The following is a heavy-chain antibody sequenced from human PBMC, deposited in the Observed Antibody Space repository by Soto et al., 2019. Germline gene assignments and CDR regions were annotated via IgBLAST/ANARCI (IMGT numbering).Heavy chain of an antibody. CDR3: ARDPLFGWFGELSYTPDFPYYGMDV. V-gene: IGHV3-33*01. Sequence: GGSLRLSCAASGFTFSSYGMHWVRQAPGKGLEWVAVIWYDGSNKYYADSVKGRFTISRDNSKNTLYLQMNSLRAEDTAVYYCARDPLFGWFGELSYTPDFPYYGMDVWGQGTTVTVSS. CDR2: IWYDGSNK. J-gene: IGHJ6*02. CDR1: GFTFSSYG. D-gene: IGHD3-10*01.